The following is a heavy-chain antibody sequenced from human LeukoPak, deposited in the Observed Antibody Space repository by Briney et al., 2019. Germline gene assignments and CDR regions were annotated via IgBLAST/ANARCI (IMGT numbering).Heavy chain of an antibody. Sequence: ASVKLSCKASGYTFTGYYMHWVRQAPGQGLEWMGWINPNSGGTNYAEKFQGRVTMTRDTSISTAYMELSRLRSDDTAVYYCARFGIAVACLDYWGQGTLVTVSS. CDR2: INPNSGGT. D-gene: IGHD6-19*01. CDR1: GYTFTGYY. V-gene: IGHV1-2*02. CDR3: ARFGIAVACLDY. J-gene: IGHJ4*02.